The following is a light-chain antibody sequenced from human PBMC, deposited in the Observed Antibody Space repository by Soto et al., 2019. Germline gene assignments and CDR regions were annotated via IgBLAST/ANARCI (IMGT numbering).Light chain of an antibody. CDR1: SSDVGNYNL. CDR3: CSYAGDSTPYV. Sequence: ALTQPASVSVSPGLSITISCTGTSSDVGNYNLVSWYQQHPGKAPKLMIYEVSKRPSGVSNRFSGSKSGNTASLTISGLQADDEADYYCCSYAGDSTPYVFGTATKVTVL. CDR2: EVS. J-gene: IGLJ1*01. V-gene: IGLV2-23*02.